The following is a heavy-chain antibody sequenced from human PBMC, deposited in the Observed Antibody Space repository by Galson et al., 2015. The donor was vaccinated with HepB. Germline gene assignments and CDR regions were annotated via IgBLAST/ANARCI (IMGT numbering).Heavy chain of an antibody. CDR2: INSDGSST. Sequence: SLRLSCAASGFTFSSYWMHWVRQSPGKGLVWVSRINSDGSSTSYADSVKGRFTISGDNAKNTLYLQMNSLRAEDTAVYYCARERYCSGGSCGWFDPWGQGTLVTVSS. J-gene: IGHJ5*02. D-gene: IGHD2-15*01. CDR3: ARERYCSGGSCGWFDP. V-gene: IGHV3-74*01. CDR1: GFTFSSYW.